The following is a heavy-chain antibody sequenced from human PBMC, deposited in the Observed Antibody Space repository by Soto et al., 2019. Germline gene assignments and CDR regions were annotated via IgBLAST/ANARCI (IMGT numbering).Heavy chain of an antibody. Sequence: LRLSCAASGFTFSDYYMSWIRQAPGKGLEWVSYISSSGSTIYYADSVKGRFTISRDNAKNSLYLQMNSLRAEDTAVYYCARVTSDFWSGYYYYYYYLAVWGKGTTVTGSS. D-gene: IGHD3-3*01. CDR1: GFTFSDYY. CDR3: ARVTSDFWSGYYYYYYYLAV. V-gene: IGHV3-11*01. CDR2: ISSSGSTI. J-gene: IGHJ6*03.